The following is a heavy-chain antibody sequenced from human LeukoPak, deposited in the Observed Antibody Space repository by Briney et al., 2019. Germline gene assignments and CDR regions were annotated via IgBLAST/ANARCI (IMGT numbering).Heavy chain of an antibody. Sequence: GGSLRLSCAASGFTFSSYAMSWVRQAPGKGLEWVAAISGSGGSTYYADSVKGRFTISRDNSKNALYLQMNSLRAEDTAVYYCAKVPMYYFDYWGQGTLVTVSS. V-gene: IGHV3-23*01. CDR1: GFTFSSYA. CDR2: ISGSGGST. CDR3: AKVPMYYFDY. J-gene: IGHJ4*02. D-gene: IGHD2-2*01.